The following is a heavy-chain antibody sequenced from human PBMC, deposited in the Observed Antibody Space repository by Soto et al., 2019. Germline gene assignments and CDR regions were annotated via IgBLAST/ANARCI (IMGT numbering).Heavy chain of an antibody. CDR2: INPSGGSK. CDR3: ARPRVPSRYYYDSSGYYLDAFDI. V-gene: IGHV1-46*01. D-gene: IGHD3-22*01. Sequence: AAVKVSCKASGYTFTSYYMHWVRQAPGQGLEWMGIINPSGGSKSYAQKFQGRVTMTRDTSTSTVYMELSSLRSEDTAVYYCARPRVPSRYYYDSSGYYLDAFDIWGQGTMVTVSS. CDR1: GYTFTSYY. J-gene: IGHJ3*02.